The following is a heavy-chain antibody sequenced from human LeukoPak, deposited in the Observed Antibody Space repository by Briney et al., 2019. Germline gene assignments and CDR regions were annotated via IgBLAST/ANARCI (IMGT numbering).Heavy chain of an antibody. J-gene: IGHJ4*02. D-gene: IGHD1-26*01. Sequence: GGSLRLSCAASGFTFSSYWMHWVRQAPGKGLVWVSRINTDGSSTSYADSVKGRFTISRDNAKNTLYLQMNSLRAEDTAVYYCASLTVGATGHYWGQGTLVTVSS. CDR3: ASLTVGATGHY. CDR2: INTDGSST. V-gene: IGHV3-74*01. CDR1: GFTFSSYW.